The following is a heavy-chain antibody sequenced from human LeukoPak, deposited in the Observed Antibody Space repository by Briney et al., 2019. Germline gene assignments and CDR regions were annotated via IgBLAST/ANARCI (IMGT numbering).Heavy chain of an antibody. CDR3: ARGTYSSGWSNYYYYMDV. Sequence: PSETLSLTCTVSGDSISSYYWSWIRQPPGKGLEWIGEINHSGSTNYNPSLKSRVTISVDTSKNQFSLKLSSVTAADTAVYYCARGTYSSGWSNYYYYMDVWGKGTTVTVSS. V-gene: IGHV4-34*01. CDR2: INHSGST. D-gene: IGHD6-19*01. J-gene: IGHJ6*03. CDR1: GDSISSYY.